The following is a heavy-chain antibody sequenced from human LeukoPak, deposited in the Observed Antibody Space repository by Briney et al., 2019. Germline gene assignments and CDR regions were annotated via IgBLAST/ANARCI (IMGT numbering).Heavy chain of an antibody. CDR3: ARDPSGGSGLDY. V-gene: IGHV1-18*01. D-gene: IGHD6-19*01. CDR1: GYTFTSYG. CDR2: ISAYNGNT. J-gene: IGHJ4*02. Sequence: ASVRVPCKASGYTFTSYGISWVRQALGQGLEWMGWISAYNGNTNYAQKLQGRVTMTTDTSTSTAYMELRSLRSDDTAVYYCARDPSGGSGLDYWGQGTLVTVSS.